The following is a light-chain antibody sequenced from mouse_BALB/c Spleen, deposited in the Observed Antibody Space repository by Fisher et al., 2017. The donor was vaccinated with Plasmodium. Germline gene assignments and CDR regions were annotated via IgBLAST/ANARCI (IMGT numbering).Light chain of an antibody. Sequence: DIVLTQSPVTLSVTPGDSVSLACRASQNIRNNLHWYQQKSHESPRLLINYTSQSISEIPSRFSCSGSVTDFTLSINRVETEDFGMYFCQQSNSWPLTFGAGTKLELK. J-gene: IGKJ5*01. CDR3: QQSNSWPLT. V-gene: IGKV5-43*01. CDR1: QNIRNN. CDR2: YTS.